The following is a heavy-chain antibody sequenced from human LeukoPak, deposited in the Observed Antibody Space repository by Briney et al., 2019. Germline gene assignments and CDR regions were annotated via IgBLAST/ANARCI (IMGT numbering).Heavy chain of an antibody. CDR1: GYSFTSYW. Sequence: GESLKISCKGSGYSFTSYWIGWVRQMPGKGLEWMGIIYPGDSDTRYSPSFQGQVTISADKSISTAYLQWSSLKASDTAMYYCARRNRYNWNYVDYFDYWGQGTLVTVSS. CDR2: IYPGDSDT. CDR3: ARRNRYNWNYVDYFDY. V-gene: IGHV5-51*01. J-gene: IGHJ4*02. D-gene: IGHD1-7*01.